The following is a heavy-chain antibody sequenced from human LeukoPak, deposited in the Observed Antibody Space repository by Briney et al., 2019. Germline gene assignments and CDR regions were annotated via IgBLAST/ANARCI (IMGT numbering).Heavy chain of an antibody. CDR3: ARDRPGDYSEDY. J-gene: IGHJ4*02. CDR1: GFIFSDHG. V-gene: IGHV3-30*03. CDR2: ISYDGNNK. D-gene: IGHD4-17*01. Sequence: PGGSLRLSCAASGFIFSDHGMHWVRQAPGKGLEGVAVISYDGNNKYYADSVKGRFTISRDNSKNTLYLQMNSLRAEDTAVYYCARDRPGDYSEDYWGQGTLVTVSS.